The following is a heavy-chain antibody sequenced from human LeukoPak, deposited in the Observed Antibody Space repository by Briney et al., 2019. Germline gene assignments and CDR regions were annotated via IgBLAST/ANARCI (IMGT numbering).Heavy chain of an antibody. CDR1: GGSISSGSYY. V-gene: IGHV4-61*02. CDR3: ARAGLGIATKFDP. CDR2: IYSSGST. D-gene: IGHD6-13*01. J-gene: IGHJ5*02. Sequence: SETLSLTCSVSGGSISSGSYYWSWIRQPAGKGLEWIVRIYSSGSTNYNPSLKSRVTISVDTSKNQFSLKLSSVTAADTAVYYCARAGLGIATKFDPWGQGTLVTVSS.